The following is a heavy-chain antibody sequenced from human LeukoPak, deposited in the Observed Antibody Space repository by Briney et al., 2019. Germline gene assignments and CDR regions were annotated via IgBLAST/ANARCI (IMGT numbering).Heavy chain of an antibody. Sequence: SETLSLTCSVSGGSISTYYWNWIRQPPGKGLDWIGYIFYSGSTNYNPSLKSRVTISVDTSKNQFSLKRSSVTAADTAVYYCARATLICSGGSCYFHFDYWGQGTLVTVSS. J-gene: IGHJ4*02. V-gene: IGHV4-59*01. CDR1: GGSISTYY. D-gene: IGHD2-15*01. CDR2: IFYSGST. CDR3: ARATLICSGGSCYFHFDY.